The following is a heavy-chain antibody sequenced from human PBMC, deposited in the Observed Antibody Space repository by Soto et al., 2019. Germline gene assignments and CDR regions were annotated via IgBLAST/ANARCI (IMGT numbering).Heavy chain of an antibody. CDR1: GFTFSSYA. Sequence: GGSLRLSCAASGFTFSSYAMGWVRQGPGKGLEWVAVVSIGGSTHYAGSVRGRFTISRDNSKNTLSLQMNSLTAEDTAVYYCAKVNSWYYGSSGYSARLGYSDYWGQGTLVTVSS. CDR2: VSIGGST. V-gene: IGHV3-23*01. J-gene: IGHJ4*02. CDR3: AKVNSWYYGSSGYSARLGYSDY. D-gene: IGHD3-22*01.